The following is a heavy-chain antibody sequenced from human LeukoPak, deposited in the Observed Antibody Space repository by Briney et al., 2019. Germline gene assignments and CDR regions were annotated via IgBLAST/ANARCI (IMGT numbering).Heavy chain of an antibody. Sequence: GGSLRLSCAASGLSFSSYDMHWVRQATGKGLEWVSAIGTKGDTYYADSVKGRFTISRENANNHFYLQMNSLRAGDTAVYFCASLGDSIYWGQGTLVTVSS. CDR3: ASLGDSIY. V-gene: IGHV3-13*01. CDR1: GLSFSSYD. D-gene: IGHD1-26*01. CDR2: IGTKGDT. J-gene: IGHJ4*02.